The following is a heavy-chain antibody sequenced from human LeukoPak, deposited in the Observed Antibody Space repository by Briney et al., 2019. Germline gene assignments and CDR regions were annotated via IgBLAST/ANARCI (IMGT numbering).Heavy chain of an antibody. CDR1: GFTFSSYE. Sequence: GGSLRLSCAASGFTFSSYEMNWVRQAPGKGLEWVSYISSSGSTIYYADSVKGRFTISRDNAKDSLYLQMNSLRAEDTAVSYCAELGITMIGGVWGKGTTVTISS. V-gene: IGHV3-48*03. CDR2: ISSSGSTI. J-gene: IGHJ6*04. D-gene: IGHD3-10*02. CDR3: AELGITMIGGV.